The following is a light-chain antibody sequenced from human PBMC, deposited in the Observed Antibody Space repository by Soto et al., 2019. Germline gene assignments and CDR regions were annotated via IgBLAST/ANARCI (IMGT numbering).Light chain of an antibody. CDR1: SSNIGSNT. CDR3: AAGDDSLNGVV. J-gene: IGLJ2*01. V-gene: IGLV1-44*01. CDR2: TNN. Sequence: QSVLTQPPSASGTPGQRVTISCSGSSSNIGSNTINWYQQLPGTAPQLLIYTNNQRPPGVPDRSSGSKSGTSASPAIRGLQSDEEAYYYCAAGDDSLNGVVFGGGTKLTVL.